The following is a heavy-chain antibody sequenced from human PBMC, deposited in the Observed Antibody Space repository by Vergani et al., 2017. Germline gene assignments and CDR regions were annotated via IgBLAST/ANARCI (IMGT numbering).Heavy chain of an antibody. CDR1: GYSISSGYY. CDR3: ARERLGIAAAGNWFDP. D-gene: IGHD6-13*01. Sequence: QVQLQESGPGLVKPSETLSLTCAVSGYSISSGYYWSWIRQPPGKGLECIGEINHSGSTKYNPSLKSRVTISVAPSKNQFSLNLSSVTAADTAVYYCARERLGIAAAGNWFDPWGQGTLVTVSS. V-gene: IGHV4-38-2*02. CDR2: INHSGST. J-gene: IGHJ5*02.